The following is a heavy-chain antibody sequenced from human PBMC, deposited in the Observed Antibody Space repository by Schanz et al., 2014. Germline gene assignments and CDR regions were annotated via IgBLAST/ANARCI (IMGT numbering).Heavy chain of an antibody. Sequence: QVQLVQSGAEVKKPGASVKVSCKASGYTFTSYGINWVRQAPGQGLEWMGWISAYNGNTNYAQKFQGRVTMTTDTSTSTAYMELRSLRSDDTAVYYCARVQDDILTGSEYYYGMDVWGQGTTVTVSS. CDR2: ISAYNGNT. CDR3: ARVQDDILTGSEYYYGMDV. J-gene: IGHJ6*02. V-gene: IGHV1-18*01. CDR1: GYTFTSYG. D-gene: IGHD3-9*01.